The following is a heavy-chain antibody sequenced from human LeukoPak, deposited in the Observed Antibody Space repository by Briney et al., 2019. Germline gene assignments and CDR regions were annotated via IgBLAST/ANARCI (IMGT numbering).Heavy chain of an antibody. D-gene: IGHD2-2*02. CDR3: AREYETDIVVVPAAIDAFDI. CDR2: IYHSGST. Sequence: SQTLSLTCTVSGGSISSGGYYWSWIRQPPGKGLEWIGYIYHSGSTYYNPSLKSRVTISVDRSKNQFSLKLSSVTAADTAVYYCAREYETDIVVVPAAIDAFDIWGQGTMVTVSS. CDR1: GGSISSGGYY. V-gene: IGHV4-30-2*01. J-gene: IGHJ3*02.